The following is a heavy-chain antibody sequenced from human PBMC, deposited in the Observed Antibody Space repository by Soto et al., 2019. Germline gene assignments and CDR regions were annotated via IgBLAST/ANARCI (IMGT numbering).Heavy chain of an antibody. Sequence: QVQLVQSGAEVKKPGSSVKVSCKASGGTFSSYAISWVRQAPGQGLEWMGGVIPIFGTANYAQKFECRVTITADKSTSTAYMELSSLSSEDTAVYYCARDPPKYSNYVDVDDYWGQGTLVTVSS. CDR1: GGTFSSYA. J-gene: IGHJ4*02. D-gene: IGHD4-4*01. V-gene: IGHV1-69*06. CDR3: ARDPPKYSNYVDVDDY. CDR2: VIPIFGTA.